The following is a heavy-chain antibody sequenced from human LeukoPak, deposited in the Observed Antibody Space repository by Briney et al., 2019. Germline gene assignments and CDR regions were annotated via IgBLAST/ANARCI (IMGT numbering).Heavy chain of an antibody. CDR2: IYISGRT. CDR3: AGDYGDPRDWFDP. D-gene: IGHD4-17*01. V-gene: IGHV4-4*07. J-gene: IGHJ5*02. Sequence: SETLSLTCTVSGGSISTYYWNWIRQSAGKGLEWIGRIYISGRTKYNPSLESRVIMSIDMTKKEISLKLRSVTAADTAIYYCAGDYGDPRDWFDPWGQGSLVTVSS. CDR1: GGSISTYY.